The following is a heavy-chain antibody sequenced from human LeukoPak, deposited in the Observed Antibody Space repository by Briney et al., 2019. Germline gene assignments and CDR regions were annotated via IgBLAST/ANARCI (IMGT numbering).Heavy chain of an antibody. CDR1: GFTFSSYA. CDR2: ISGSGGST. V-gene: IGHV3-23*01. CDR3: AKDRQIWSGYHIDY. D-gene: IGHD3-3*01. Sequence: GGSLRLSCAASGFTFSSYAMSWVRQAPGKGLEWVSAISGSGGSTYYADSVKGRFTISRDNSKNSLYLQMNSLRAEDTAVYYCAKDRQIWSGYHIDYRGQGTLVTVSS. J-gene: IGHJ4*02.